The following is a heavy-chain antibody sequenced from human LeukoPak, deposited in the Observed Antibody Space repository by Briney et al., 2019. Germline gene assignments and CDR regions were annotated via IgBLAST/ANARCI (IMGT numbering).Heavy chain of an antibody. D-gene: IGHD4-17*01. CDR3: ARGPDYGDYLFDY. Sequence: ASVKVSCKASGYAFTGYYIHWVRQAPGQGLEWMGWINPNSGGTNYAQKFQGRVTMTRDTSISTAYMELSRLRSDDTAVYYCARGPDYGDYLFDYWGQGTLVTVSS. J-gene: IGHJ4*02. CDR2: INPNSGGT. V-gene: IGHV1-2*02. CDR1: GYAFTGYY.